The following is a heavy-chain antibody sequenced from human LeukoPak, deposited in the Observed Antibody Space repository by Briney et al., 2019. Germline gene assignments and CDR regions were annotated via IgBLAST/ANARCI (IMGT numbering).Heavy chain of an antibody. CDR3: ARGIAAHTPWFDP. J-gene: IGHJ5*02. D-gene: IGHD6-6*01. CDR1: GFTFSSYA. V-gene: IGHV3-30*09. CDR2: ISYDGSNK. Sequence: GRSLRLSCATSGFTFSSYAMHWVRQAPGKGLERVAVISYDGSNKYYADSVKGRFAISRDNSKNTLYLQMNSLRAEDTAVYYCARGIAAHTPWFDPWGQGTLVTVSS.